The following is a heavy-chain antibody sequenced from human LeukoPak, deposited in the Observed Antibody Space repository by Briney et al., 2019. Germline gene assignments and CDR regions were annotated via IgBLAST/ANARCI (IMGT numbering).Heavy chain of an antibody. CDR2: ISAYNGNT. CDR1: GYTFTSYG. J-gene: IGHJ4*02. Sequence: ASVKVSCKASGYTFTSYGISWGRQAPGQGLEWMGWISAYNGNTNYAQKLQGRVTMTTDTSTSTAYMELRSLRSDDTAVYYCARDPYGEGEPDYWGQGTLVTVSS. D-gene: IGHD4-17*01. V-gene: IGHV1-18*04. CDR3: ARDPYGEGEPDY.